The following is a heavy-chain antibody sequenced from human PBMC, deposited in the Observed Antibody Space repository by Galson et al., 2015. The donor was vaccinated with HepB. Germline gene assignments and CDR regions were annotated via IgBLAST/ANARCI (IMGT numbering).Heavy chain of an antibody. D-gene: IGHD3-22*01. J-gene: IGHJ1*01. CDR1: GFTFSMYW. Sequence: SLRLSCAASGFTFSMYWMSWVRQAPGRGLEWVANINQDGSEKYYVDSVKGRFTISRDNAKNSLYLQMNTLRAEDTAVYYCARAYYYDSSGYSGPEYFQHWGQGTLVTVSS. V-gene: IGHV3-7*01. CDR2: INQDGSEK. CDR3: ARAYYYDSSGYSGPEYFQH.